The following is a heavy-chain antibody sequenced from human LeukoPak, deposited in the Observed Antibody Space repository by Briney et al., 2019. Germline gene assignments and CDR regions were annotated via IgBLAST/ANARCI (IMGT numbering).Heavy chain of an antibody. J-gene: IGHJ3*02. CDR3: ARRRDERGYKDIFDI. D-gene: IGHD5-18*01. Sequence: PSETLSLTCTVSGGSISSSGYYWGWIRQTPGKGLEWIGSIYYSGSNYHNPSLKSRVSMSVDTSKNQFSLKLSSVTAADTAVYYCARRRDERGYKDIFDIWGQGTMVTVSS. CDR2: IYYSGSN. V-gene: IGHV4-39*07. CDR1: GGSISSSGYY.